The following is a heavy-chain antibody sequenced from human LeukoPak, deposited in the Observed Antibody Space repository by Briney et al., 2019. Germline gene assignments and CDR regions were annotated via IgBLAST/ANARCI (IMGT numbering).Heavy chain of an antibody. Sequence: SETLSLTCTVSGGSISSSSYYWGWIRQPPGKGLEWIGSIYYSGSTYYNPSLKSRVTISVDTSKNQFSLKLSSVTAADTAVYYCARGGIAAAGVWGQGTLDTVSS. D-gene: IGHD6-13*01. J-gene: IGHJ4*02. CDR2: IYYSGST. CDR3: ARGGIAAAGV. CDR1: GGSISSSSYY. V-gene: IGHV4-39*07.